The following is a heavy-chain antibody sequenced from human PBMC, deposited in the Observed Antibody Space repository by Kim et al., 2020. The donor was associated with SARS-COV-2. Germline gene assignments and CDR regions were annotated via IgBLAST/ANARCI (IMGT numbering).Heavy chain of an antibody. V-gene: IGHV4-34*01. CDR3: ARVQGTHYDILTGYYHGSAFDI. CDR1: GGSFSGYY. J-gene: IGHJ3*02. D-gene: IGHD3-9*01. Sequence: SETLSLTCAVYGGSFSGYYWSWIRQPPGKGLEWNGEINHSGSTNYNPSLKSRVTISVDTSKNQSSLKLGSVTAAETAVYYCARVQGTHYDILTGYYHGSAFDIWGQGTIVPVSS. CDR2: INHSGST.